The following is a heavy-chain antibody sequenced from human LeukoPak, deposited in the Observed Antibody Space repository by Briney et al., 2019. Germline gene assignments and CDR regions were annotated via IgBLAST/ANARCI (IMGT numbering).Heavy chain of an antibody. CDR3: ASSYCGGTLCYDHY. V-gene: IGHV3-53*01. J-gene: IGHJ4*01. Sequence: GGSLRLSCAASAFTVSGNYMSWVRQAPGKGLEWVSAIYSAGNTYYVDSVKGRFTISRDNSKNTLYLQMNSLRAEDTAVYYCASSYCGGTLCYDHYWGHGTLVTVSS. D-gene: IGHD2-21*01. CDR2: IYSAGNT. CDR1: AFTVSGNY.